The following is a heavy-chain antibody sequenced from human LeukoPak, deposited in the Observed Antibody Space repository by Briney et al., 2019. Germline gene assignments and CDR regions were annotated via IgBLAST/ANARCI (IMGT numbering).Heavy chain of an antibody. CDR1: GFTFSSYG. Sequence: PGRSLRLSCAASGFTFSSYGMHWVRQAPGKGLEWVAVISYDGSNKYYADSVKGRFTISRDNSKNTLYLQMNSLRAEDTAVYYCAKPYGDSDWLLGVGFDYWGQGTLVTVSS. J-gene: IGHJ4*02. V-gene: IGHV3-30*18. CDR3: AKPYGDSDWLLGVGFDY. D-gene: IGHD3-9*01. CDR2: ISYDGSNK.